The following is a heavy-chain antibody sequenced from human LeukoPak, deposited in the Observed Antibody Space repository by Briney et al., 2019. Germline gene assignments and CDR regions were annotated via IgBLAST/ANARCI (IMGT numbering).Heavy chain of an antibody. D-gene: IGHD3-3*01. CDR2: INPNSGGT. CDR3: ARSGGPYDFWSGYLY. J-gene: IGHJ4*02. CDR1: GYTFSDYH. Sequence: ASVKVSCKASGYTFSDYHMHWVRQAPGQGLEWMGWINPNSGGTNYAQKFQGRVTMTRDTSISTAYMELSRLRSADTAVYYCARSGGPYDFWSGYLYWGQGTLVTVSS. V-gene: IGHV1-2*02.